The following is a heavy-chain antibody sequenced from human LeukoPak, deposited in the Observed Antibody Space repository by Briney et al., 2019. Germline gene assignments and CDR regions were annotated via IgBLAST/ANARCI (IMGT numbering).Heavy chain of an antibody. J-gene: IGHJ3*02. CDR3: ARSPSWVDAFDI. CDR1: GYTFTGYY. Sequence: GASVKVSCKASGYTFTGYYMHWVRQAPGRGLEWMGWINPNSGGTNYAQKFQGRVTMTRDTSISTAYMELSRLRSDDTAVYYCARSPSWVDAFDIWGQGTMVTVSS. CDR2: INPNSGGT. D-gene: IGHD3-16*01. V-gene: IGHV1-2*02.